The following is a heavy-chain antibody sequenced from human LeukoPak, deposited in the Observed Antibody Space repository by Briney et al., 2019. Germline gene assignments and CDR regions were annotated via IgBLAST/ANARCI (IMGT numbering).Heavy chain of an antibody. D-gene: IGHD2-8*02. CDR3: ARSLYSTGPTTD. CDR2: IYHSGST. Sequence: PSETLSLTCTVSGGSISSYFWSWIRQPPGKGLEWIGSIYHSGSTYYNPSLKSRVTISVDTSKSQFSLRLNSVTAADTAVYYCARSLYSTGPTTDWGQGTLVTVSS. J-gene: IGHJ4*02. V-gene: IGHV4-4*09. CDR1: GGSISSYF.